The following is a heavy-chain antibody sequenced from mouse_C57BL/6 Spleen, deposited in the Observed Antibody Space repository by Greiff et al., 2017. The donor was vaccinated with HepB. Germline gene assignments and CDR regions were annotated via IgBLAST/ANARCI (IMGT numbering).Heavy chain of an antibody. D-gene: IGHD2-1*01. CDR1: GFNIKDDY. V-gene: IGHV14-4*01. CDR3: TTGYGNYEWYFDV. Sequence: EVQLQQSGAELVRPGASVKLSCTASGFNIKDDYMHWVKQRPEQGLEWIGWIDPENGDTEYDSKFQGKATITADTSSNQAYLQLSSLTSDDTAVYYCTTGYGNYEWYFDVWGTGTTVTVSS. CDR2: IDPENGDT. J-gene: IGHJ1*03.